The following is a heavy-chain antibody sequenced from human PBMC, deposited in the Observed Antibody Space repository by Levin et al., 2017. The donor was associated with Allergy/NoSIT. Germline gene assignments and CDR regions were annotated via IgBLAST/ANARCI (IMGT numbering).Heavy chain of an antibody. CDR1: GFTFNQYP. V-gene: IGHV3-64*01. CDR3: AREWAGRQRLIRATYYFTSYLDV. J-gene: IGHJ6*02. Sequence: SCAASGFTFNQYPMHWVRRAPGKGLEFVSAISSSGSRTYYANSVKGRFSISRDNSRNTLYLQMGSLRGEDMADYFCAREWAGRQRLIRATYYFTSYLDVWGQGTTVTVS. D-gene: IGHD2/OR15-2a*01. CDR2: ISSSGSRT.